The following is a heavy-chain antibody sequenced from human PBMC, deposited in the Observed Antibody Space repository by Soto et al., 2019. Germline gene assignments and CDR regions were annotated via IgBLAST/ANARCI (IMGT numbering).Heavy chain of an antibody. CDR3: ARHPERIAQIGWFDP. Sequence: GGSLRLSCVASEFTFDSYAMSWVRQAPGKGLEWLSTISGSGAGTNYADSVKGRFTISRDNSKDTLYLQMNSLRAEDTAVYYCARHPERIAQIGWFDPWGQGTLVTVSS. CDR1: EFTFDSYA. CDR2: ISGSGAGT. J-gene: IGHJ5*02. V-gene: IGHV3-23*01. D-gene: IGHD6-13*01.